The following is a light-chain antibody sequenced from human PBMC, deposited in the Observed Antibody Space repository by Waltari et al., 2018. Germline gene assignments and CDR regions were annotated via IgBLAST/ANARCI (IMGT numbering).Light chain of an antibody. V-gene: IGLV1-47*01. Sequence: QSVLTQPPSASGTPGQRVTISCSGSSSNIGSNYVYWYQQLPGTAPKLLIYRNNRRPSGGPDRFSGPKSGTSPSLAISGLRSEDGADYYCAAWDDSLSGWVFGGGTKLTVL. CDR3: AAWDDSLSGWV. CDR1: SSNIGSNY. CDR2: RNN. J-gene: IGLJ3*02.